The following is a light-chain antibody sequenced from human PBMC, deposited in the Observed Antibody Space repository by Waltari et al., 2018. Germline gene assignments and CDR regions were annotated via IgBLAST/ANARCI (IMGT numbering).Light chain of an antibody. Sequence: DIVMTQSPDSLAVSLGERATINCKSSQTVLCSSNNKNQLAWYHQKPGQPPKLLIYWASTRESGVPDRFTGSGSGTDFTLTISSLQAEDVADYYCQQYNDAPLTFGGGTKLEIK. CDR1: QTVLCSSNNKNQ. V-gene: IGKV4-1*01. CDR2: WAS. J-gene: IGKJ4*01. CDR3: QQYNDAPLT.